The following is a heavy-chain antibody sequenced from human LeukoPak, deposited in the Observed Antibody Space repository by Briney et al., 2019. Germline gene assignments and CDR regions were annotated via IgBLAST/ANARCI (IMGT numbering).Heavy chain of an antibody. D-gene: IGHD1-14*01. J-gene: IGHJ4*02. CDR1: GFTFSGHW. CDR3: TRDRSRAEDD. V-gene: IGHV3-7*01. CDR2: INQGGSDK. Sequence: GGSLRLSRAASGFTFSGHWMSWVRQAPGKGLEWVANINQGGSDKYYVDSVKGRFTISRDNANNSLYLQMNSLRGEDTAVYYCTRDRSRAEDDWGQGTLVTVSS.